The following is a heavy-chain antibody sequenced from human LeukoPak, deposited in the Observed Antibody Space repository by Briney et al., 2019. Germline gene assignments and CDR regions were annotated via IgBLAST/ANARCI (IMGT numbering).Heavy chain of an antibody. CDR3: ARAGYTYGNFDY. CDR1: GFTFSDYF. D-gene: IGHD5-18*01. J-gene: IGHJ4*02. Sequence: PGRSLRLSCAASGFTFSDYFMSWIRQAPGKGLEWVSYISSSGSSIYYADSVKGRFTISRDNAKNSLYLQMNSLRAEDTAVYYCARAGYTYGNFDYWGQGTLVTVSS. CDR2: ISSSGSSI. V-gene: IGHV3-11*01.